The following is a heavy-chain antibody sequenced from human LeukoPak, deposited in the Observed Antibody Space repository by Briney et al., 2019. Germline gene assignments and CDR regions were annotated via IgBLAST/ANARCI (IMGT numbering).Heavy chain of an antibody. CDR3: ARGGLRFLEVAWFDP. D-gene: IGHD3-3*01. V-gene: IGHV1-69*05. Sequence: GASVKVSCKASGGTFSSYAISWVRQAPGQGLEWMGGIIPIFGTANYAQKFQGRVTITTDESTSTAYMELSSLRSEDTAVSYCARGGLRFLEVAWFDPWGQGTLVTVSS. CDR2: IIPIFGTA. J-gene: IGHJ5*02. CDR1: GGTFSSYA.